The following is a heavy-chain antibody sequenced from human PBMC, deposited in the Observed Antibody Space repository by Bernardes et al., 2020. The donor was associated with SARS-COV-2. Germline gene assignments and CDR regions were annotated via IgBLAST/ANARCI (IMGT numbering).Heavy chain of an antibody. CDR2: FDPEDAET. D-gene: IGHD2-2*01. CDR1: GYTLTELS. J-gene: IGHJ6*02. V-gene: IGHV1-24*01. CDR3: AISGPIVVVPATRDYYYYYGMDV. Sequence: SVKVSCKVSGYTLTELSMHWVRQAPGKGLEWMGGFDPEDAETIYAQKFQGRVTMTEDTSTDTAYMELSSLRSEDTAVYYCAISGPIVVVPATRDYYYYYGMDVWGQGTTVTVSS.